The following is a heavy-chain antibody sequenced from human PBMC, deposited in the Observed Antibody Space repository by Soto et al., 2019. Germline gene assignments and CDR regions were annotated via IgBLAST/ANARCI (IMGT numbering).Heavy chain of an antibody. CDR1: GFSLSRYG. D-gene: IGHD5-18*01. J-gene: IGHJ5*02. Sequence: GGSLRLSCEVSGFSLSRYGMHWVRQAPGKGLEWVAVIWYHGTTKNYADSVKGRFTISRDISKNTVYLQMDSLEVEDTAVYYCARDVDTPSHLNWFAPGGQGVMVPVSS. CDR3: ARDVDTPSHLNWFAP. CDR2: IWYHGTTK. V-gene: IGHV3-33*01.